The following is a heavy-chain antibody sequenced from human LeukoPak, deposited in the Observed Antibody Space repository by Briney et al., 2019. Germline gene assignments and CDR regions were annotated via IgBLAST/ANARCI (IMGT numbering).Heavy chain of an antibody. Sequence: PSETLSLTCTVSGGSISSYYWSWIRQPPGKGLEWIGYIYYSGSTNYNPSLKSRVTISVDTSKNQFSLKLSSVTAADTAVYYCARADSYGFYYMDVWGKGTTVTIFS. CDR2: IYYSGST. CDR1: GGSISSYY. CDR3: ARADSYGFYYMDV. V-gene: IGHV4-59*01. D-gene: IGHD5-18*01. J-gene: IGHJ6*03.